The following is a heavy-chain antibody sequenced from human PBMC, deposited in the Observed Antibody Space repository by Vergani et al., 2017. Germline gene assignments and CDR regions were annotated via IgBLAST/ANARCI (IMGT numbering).Heavy chain of an antibody. Sequence: QVQLQQWGAGLLKPSETLSLTCAVYGGSFSGYYWSWIRQPPGKGLEWIGEINHSGSTNYNPSLKSRVTISVDKSKNQFSLWVNSVTAADTAVYFCARASLRALVSYYYYMDVWGKGKTVVVSS. V-gene: IGHV4-34*01. J-gene: IGHJ6*03. D-gene: IGHD3-16*02. CDR2: INHSGST. CDR1: GGSFSGYY. CDR3: ARASLRALVSYYYYMDV.